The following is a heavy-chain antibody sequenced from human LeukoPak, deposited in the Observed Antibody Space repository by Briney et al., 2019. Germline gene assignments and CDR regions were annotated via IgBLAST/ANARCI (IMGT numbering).Heavy chain of an antibody. D-gene: IGHD1-1*01. Sequence: ASVKVSCKASGGTFSSYAISWVRQAPGQGLEWMGGIIPIFGTANYAQKFQGRVTITADESTSTAYMELSSLRSEDTAVYYCARDLEVLADLPLWGRGTMVTVSS. CDR1: GGTFSSYA. J-gene: IGHJ3*01. CDR2: IIPIFGTA. V-gene: IGHV1-69*13. CDR3: ARDLEVLADLPL.